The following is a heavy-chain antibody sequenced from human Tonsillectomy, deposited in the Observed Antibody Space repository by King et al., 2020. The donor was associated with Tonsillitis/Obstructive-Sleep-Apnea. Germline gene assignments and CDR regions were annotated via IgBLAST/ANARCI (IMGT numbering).Heavy chain of an antibody. Sequence: QLVQSGAEVKKPGASVKVSCKASGYTFTSYGISWVRQAPGQGLEWMGWISAYNGNTNYAQKLQGRVTMTTDTSTSTAYMELRSLSSDDTAVYYWARDTGAPTEYSSSWYGNFDYWGQGTLVTVSS. CDR3: ARDTGAPTEYSSSWYGNFDY. V-gene: IGHV1-18*01. J-gene: IGHJ4*02. CDR1: GYTFTSYG. CDR2: ISAYNGNT. D-gene: IGHD6-13*01.